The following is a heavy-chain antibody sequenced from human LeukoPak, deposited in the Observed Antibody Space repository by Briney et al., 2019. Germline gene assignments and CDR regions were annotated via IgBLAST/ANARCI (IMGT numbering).Heavy chain of an antibody. D-gene: IGHD6-13*01. Sequence: ASVKVSCKASGYTFTSYYMHWVRQAPGQGLEWMGIINPSGGSTSYAQKLQGRVTMTTDTSTSTAYMELRSLRSDDTAVYYCARDGLLLAAGYYYYGMDVWGQGTTVTVSS. V-gene: IGHV1-46*01. CDR2: INPSGGST. J-gene: IGHJ6*02. CDR3: ARDGLLLAAGYYYYGMDV. CDR1: GYTFTSYY.